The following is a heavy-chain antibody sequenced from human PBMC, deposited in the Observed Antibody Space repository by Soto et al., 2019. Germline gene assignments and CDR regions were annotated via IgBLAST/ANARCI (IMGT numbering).Heavy chain of an antibody. V-gene: IGHV1-69*13. J-gene: IGHJ6*02. D-gene: IGHD6-13*01. CDR1: GGTFSSYA. CDR3: ARADTGYSSSWFYYYYYGMDV. Sequence: ASVKVSCKASGGTFSSYAISWVRQAPGQGLEWMGGIIPIFGTANYAQKFQGRVTITADESTSTAYMELSSLRSEDTAVYYCARADTGYSSSWFYYYYYGMDVWGQGTTVTVSS. CDR2: IIPIFGTA.